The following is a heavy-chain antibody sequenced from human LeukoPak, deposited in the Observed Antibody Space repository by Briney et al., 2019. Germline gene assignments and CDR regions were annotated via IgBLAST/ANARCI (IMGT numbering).Heavy chain of an antibody. V-gene: IGHV3-21*01. D-gene: IGHD1-26*01. CDR1: GFSFSSYN. Sequence: GGSLRLSCAASGFSFSSYNMNWVRQAPGKGLEWVSSITTSSTYTFYADSVKGRFTISRDNAKNSLYLQMNSLRAEDTAVYYCARDPYSGSYGDSYYYYMDVWGKGTTVTISS. CDR3: ARDPYSGSYGDSYYYYMDV. J-gene: IGHJ6*03. CDR2: ITTSSTYT.